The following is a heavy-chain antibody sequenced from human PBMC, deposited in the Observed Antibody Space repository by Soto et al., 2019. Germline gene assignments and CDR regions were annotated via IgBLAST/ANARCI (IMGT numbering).Heavy chain of an antibody. J-gene: IGHJ4*02. CDR1: GGSISTRSSD. CDR2: IYYIGNT. CDR3: GAQDYVAKGYHFET. Sequence: QLQLQESGPGLVKPSETLSLTCTFSGGSISTRSSDWGWIRQPPGKGLEWIGSIYYIGNTYYNPSLKSRVVISIDSSKTRFSPNLTSVTTADTAVYYCGAQDYVAKGYHFETWRQGTMVTVSS. V-gene: IGHV4-39*02. D-gene: IGHD4-17*01.